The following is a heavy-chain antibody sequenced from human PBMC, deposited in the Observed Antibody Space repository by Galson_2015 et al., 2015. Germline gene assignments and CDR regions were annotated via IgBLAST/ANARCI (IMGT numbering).Heavy chain of an antibody. D-gene: IGHD2-8*01. Sequence: LSLTCAVSGGSISSSNWWSWVRQPPGKGLEWIGEIYHSGSTNYNPSLKSRVTISVDKSKNQFSLKLSSVTAADTAVYYCARSRDGHTQSNDYWGQGTLVTVSS. J-gene: IGHJ4*02. CDR3: ARSRDGHTQSNDY. CDR2: IYHSGST. CDR1: GGSISSSNW. V-gene: IGHV4-4*02.